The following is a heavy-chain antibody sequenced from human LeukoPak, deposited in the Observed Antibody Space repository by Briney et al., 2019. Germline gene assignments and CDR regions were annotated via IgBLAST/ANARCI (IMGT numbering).Heavy chain of an antibody. J-gene: IGHJ6*03. Sequence: PGGTLRLSCAASGFTFSSYGMSWVRQAPGKGLEWLSSITSTGSYTFYADSVKGRFTISRDNAKNSLYLQMNSLTAEDTAIYYCARDPYSGAYGDSYYYYMDVWGKGTTVTISS. CDR2: ITSTGSYT. V-gene: IGHV3-21*01. CDR3: ARDPYSGAYGDSYYYYMDV. D-gene: IGHD1-26*01. CDR1: GFTFSSYG.